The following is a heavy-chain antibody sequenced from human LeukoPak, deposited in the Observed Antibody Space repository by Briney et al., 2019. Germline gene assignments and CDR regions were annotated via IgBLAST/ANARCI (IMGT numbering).Heavy chain of an antibody. CDR2: ISSSSSYI. J-gene: IGHJ3*02. CDR1: GFTFSSYS. Sequence: SLRLSXAASGFTFSSYSXNWVRQAPGKGLEWVSSISSSSSYIYYADSVKGRFTISRDNAKNSLYLQMNSPRAEDTAVYYCARDRTAVAGWGAFDIWGQGTMVTVSS. CDR3: ARDRTAVAGWGAFDI. D-gene: IGHD6-19*01. V-gene: IGHV3-21*01.